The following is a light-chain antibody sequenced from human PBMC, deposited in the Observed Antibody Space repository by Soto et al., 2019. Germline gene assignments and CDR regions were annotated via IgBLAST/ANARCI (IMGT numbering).Light chain of an antibody. CDR3: GTWDTSLSGGV. V-gene: IGLV1-51*01. CDR1: SSHIGEND. J-gene: IGLJ2*01. CDR2: GNN. Sequence: QSVLTQPPSVSAAPGQKVTISCSGSSSHIGENDVSWYQQFQGTAPKLLIYGNNKRPSGIPDRFSGSRSGTSATLGITGLETGGEADYYCGTWDTSLSGGVFGGGTKLTVL.